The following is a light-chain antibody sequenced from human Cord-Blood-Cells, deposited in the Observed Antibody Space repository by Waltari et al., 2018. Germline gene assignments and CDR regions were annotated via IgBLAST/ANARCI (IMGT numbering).Light chain of an antibody. J-gene: IGLJ2*01. V-gene: IGLV2-23*01. CDR1: SSDVGSYNL. CDR3: CSYAGSSSVV. CDR2: EGS. Sequence: QSALTQPASVSGSPGQSITIPCTGTSSDVGSYNLVSWYQQHPGKAPKLIIYEGSKRPSGVSNRFSGSKSGNTASLTSAGLQAEDEADYYCCSYAGSSSVVFGGGTKLTVL.